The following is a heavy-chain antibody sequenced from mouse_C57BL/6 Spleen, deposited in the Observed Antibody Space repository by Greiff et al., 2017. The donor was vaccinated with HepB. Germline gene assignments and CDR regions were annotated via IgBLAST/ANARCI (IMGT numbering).Heavy chain of an antibody. D-gene: IGHD2-1*01. J-gene: IGHJ2*01. V-gene: IGHV8-8*01. CDR1: GFSLSTFGMG. CDR2: IWWDDDK. Sequence: QVTLKECGPGILQPSQTLSLTCSFSGFSLSTFGMGVGWIRQPSGKGLEWLAHIWWDDDKYYNPALKSRLTISKDTSKNQVFLKIANVDTADTATYYCARIADDYGNYVSFDYWGQGTTLTVSS. CDR3: ARIADDYGNYVSFDY.